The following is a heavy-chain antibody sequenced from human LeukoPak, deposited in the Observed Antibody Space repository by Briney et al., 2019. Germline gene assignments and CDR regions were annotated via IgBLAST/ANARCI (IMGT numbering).Heavy chain of an antibody. D-gene: IGHD3-10*01. J-gene: IGHJ4*02. V-gene: IGHV4-34*01. CDR2: INHSGST. Sequence: SETLSLTCAVYGGSFSGYYWSWIRQPPGKGLEWIGEINHSGSTNYNPSLKSRVTISVDTSKNQFSLKLSSVTAADTAVYYCASVRSYWGQGTLVTVSS. CDR3: ASVRSY. CDR1: GGSFSGYY.